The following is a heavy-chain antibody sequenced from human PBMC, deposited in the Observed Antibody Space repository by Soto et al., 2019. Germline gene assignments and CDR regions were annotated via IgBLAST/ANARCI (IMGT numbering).Heavy chain of an antibody. D-gene: IGHD5-18*01. CDR3: ARGDTAMVTYDY. CDR1: GGSISSGGYS. J-gene: IGHJ4*02. V-gene: IGHV4-30-2*01. Sequence: PSETLSLTCAVSGGSISSGGYSWSWIRQPPGKGLEWIGYIYHSGSTYYNPSLKSRVTISVDRSKNQFSLKLSSVTAADTAVYYCARGDTAMVTYDYWGQGTLVTVSS. CDR2: IYHSGST.